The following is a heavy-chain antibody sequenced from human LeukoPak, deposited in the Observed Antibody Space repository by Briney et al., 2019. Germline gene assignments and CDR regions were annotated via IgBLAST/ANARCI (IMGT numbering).Heavy chain of an antibody. CDR3: ARDPYDYVWGSYRPT. J-gene: IGHJ5*02. Sequence: GASVKVSCKASGYTFTSYDINWVRQAPGQGLEWMGRIIPILGIANYAQKFQGRVTITADKSTSTAYMELSSLRSEDTAVYYCARDPYDYVWGSYRPTWGQGTLVTVSS. CDR1: GYTFTSYD. D-gene: IGHD3-16*02. CDR2: IIPILGIA. V-gene: IGHV1-69*04.